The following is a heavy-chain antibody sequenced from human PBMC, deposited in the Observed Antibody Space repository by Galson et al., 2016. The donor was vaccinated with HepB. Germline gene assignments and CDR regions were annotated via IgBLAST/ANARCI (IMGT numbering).Heavy chain of an antibody. Sequence: WFRQAPGKGLEWVGLIRSTAYGGTTEYAESVKGRFTMSRDYSKSIAYLHINSMKTDETSVYYCTKVIYDIVTGYRSLSNYWGQATLVTVSS. J-gene: IGHJ4*02. CDR3: TKVIYDIVTGYRSLSNY. V-gene: IGHV3-49*03. CDR2: IRSTAYGGTT. D-gene: IGHD3-9*01.